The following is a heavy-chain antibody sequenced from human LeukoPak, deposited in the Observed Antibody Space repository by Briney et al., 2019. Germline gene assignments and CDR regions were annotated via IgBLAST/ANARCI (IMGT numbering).Heavy chain of an antibody. V-gene: IGHV4-61*02. CDR1: GGSISSGSYY. CDR2: IYTSGST. D-gene: IGHD4-17*01. Sequence: SQTLSLTCTVSGGSISSGSYYWSWIRQPAGKGLEWIGRIYTSGSTNYNPSLKSRVTISVDTSKNQFSLKLSSVTAADTAVYYCARGATVTLYYFDYWGQGTLVTVSS. J-gene: IGHJ4*02. CDR3: ARGATVTLYYFDY.